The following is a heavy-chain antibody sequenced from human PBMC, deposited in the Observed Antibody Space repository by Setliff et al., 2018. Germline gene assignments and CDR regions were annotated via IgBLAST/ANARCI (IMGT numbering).Heavy chain of an antibody. J-gene: IGHJ4*02. CDR1: GFTFSSYR. CDR2: IWDDGGNK. Sequence: GGSLRLSCAGSGFTFSSYRMHWVRQAPGKGLEWVAVIWDDGGNKYHADSVKGRFTTSRDNSKNTLYLQMNSLRPEDTAVYYCARTCSGSGCYAGLESWGQGTPVTVS. D-gene: IGHD2-15*01. V-gene: IGHV3-33*08. CDR3: ARTCSGSGCYAGLES.